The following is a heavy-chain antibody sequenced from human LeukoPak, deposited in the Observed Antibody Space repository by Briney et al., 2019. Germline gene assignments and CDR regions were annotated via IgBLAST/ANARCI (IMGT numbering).Heavy chain of an antibody. CDR1: GFTFSSFN. CDR3: ARDLVQLWSKDF. CDR2: ISSGGKSI. Sequence: GGSLRLSCAASGFTFSSFNMNWVRQAPGKGLQWVSYISSGGKSIYYAESVQGRFTISRDNAQNSLYLQMNSLRAEDTAVYYCARDLVQLWSKDFWGQGTLVTVSS. J-gene: IGHJ4*02. V-gene: IGHV3-48*01. D-gene: IGHD5-18*01.